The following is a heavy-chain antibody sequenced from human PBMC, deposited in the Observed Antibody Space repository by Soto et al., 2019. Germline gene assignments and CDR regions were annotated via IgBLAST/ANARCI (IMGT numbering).Heavy chain of an antibody. CDR1: GFTFTSSA. D-gene: IGHD1-1*01. CDR3: ASDGKPFAGYYYGMDV. J-gene: IGHJ6*02. V-gene: IGHV1-58*01. CDR2: IGVGSGNT. Sequence: GASVKVSCKASGFTFTSSAVQWVRQARGQRLEWIGWIGVGSGNTNYAQKFQERVTITRDMSTSTAYMELSSLRSEDTAVYYCASDGKPFAGYYYGMDVWGQGTTVTVSS.